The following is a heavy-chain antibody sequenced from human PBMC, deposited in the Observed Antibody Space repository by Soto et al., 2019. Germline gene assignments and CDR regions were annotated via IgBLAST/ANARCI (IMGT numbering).Heavy chain of an antibody. CDR1: GGSVSSGSYY. V-gene: IGHV4-61*01. CDR3: ARVGYDFWSGWGYYFDY. J-gene: IGHJ4*01. CDR2: IYYSGST. Sequence: PSETLSLTCTVSGGSVSSGSYYWSWIRQPPGKGLEWIGYIYYSGSTNYNPSLKSRVTISVDTSKNQFSLKLSSVTAADTAVYYCARVGYDFWSGWGYYFDYWGQGTLVTVSS. D-gene: IGHD3-3*01.